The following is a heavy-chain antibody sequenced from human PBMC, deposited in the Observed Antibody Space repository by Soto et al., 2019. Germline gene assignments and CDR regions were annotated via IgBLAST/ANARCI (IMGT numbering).Heavy chain of an antibody. V-gene: IGHV1-69*02. CDR1: GGTFSSYT. Sequence: SVKVSCKASGGTFSSYTISWVRQAPGQGLEWMGRIIPILGIANYAQKFQGRVTITADKSTGTAYMELSSLRSEDTAVYYCATACLRGSSPGQGGLPWGRGTLVTVSS. CDR3: ATACLRGSSPGQGGLP. J-gene: IGHJ5*02. CDR2: IIPILGIA. D-gene: IGHD1-26*01.